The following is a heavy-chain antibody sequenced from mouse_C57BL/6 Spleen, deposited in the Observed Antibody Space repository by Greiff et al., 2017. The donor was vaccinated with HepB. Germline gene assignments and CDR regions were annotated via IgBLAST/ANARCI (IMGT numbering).Heavy chain of an antibody. J-gene: IGHJ3*01. CDR3: AREGLFYGNYAFAY. CDR2: IYPSDSET. CDR1: GYTFTSYW. D-gene: IGHD2-1*01. V-gene: IGHV1-61*01. Sequence: VQLQQPGAELVRPGSSVKLSCKASGYTFTSYWMDWVKQRPGQGLEWIGNIYPSDSETHYNQKFKDKATLTVEKSSSTAYIQLSSLTSEDSAVYYCAREGLFYGNYAFAYWGQGTLVTVSA.